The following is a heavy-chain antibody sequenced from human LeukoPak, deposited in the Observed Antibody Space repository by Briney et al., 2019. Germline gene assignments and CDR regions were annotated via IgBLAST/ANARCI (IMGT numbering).Heavy chain of an antibody. J-gene: IGHJ4*02. D-gene: IGHD6-19*01. CDR3: ARGTLYRGWSYYLDF. CDR2: IYHSGST. Sequence: SETLSLTCTVSGYSISSGYYWGWIRQPPGKGLEWIGSIYHSGSTYYNPSLKSRVTISVDMSKNHFSLRLRSVTATDTAMYYCARGTLYRGWSYYLDFWGQGSQVTVSS. V-gene: IGHV4-38-2*02. CDR1: GYSISSGYY.